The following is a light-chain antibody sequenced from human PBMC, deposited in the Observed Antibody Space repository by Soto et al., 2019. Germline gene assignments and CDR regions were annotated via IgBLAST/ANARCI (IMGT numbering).Light chain of an antibody. CDR1: QSVSSN. Sequence: ETVLTQSAATLSVSPGERATLSCRASQSVSSNFAWYQQKPGQAPRLLIYDASTRATGIPARFSGSGSGTEFTLTISSLQSEDFAVYYCQQYKKWPRTFGHGTKVDIK. CDR2: DAS. V-gene: IGKV3-15*01. J-gene: IGKJ1*01. CDR3: QQYKKWPRT.